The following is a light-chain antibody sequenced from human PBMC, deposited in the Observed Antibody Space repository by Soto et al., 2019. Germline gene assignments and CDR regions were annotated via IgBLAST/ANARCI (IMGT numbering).Light chain of an antibody. Sequence: EIVMTQSPATLSVSPGERATLSCRASQSVYNNLAWYQQKPGQAPRLLIYGASTRATGIPARFSGSGSGTEFTLTISSLQPEDFATYYCLQDYNFPRTFGQGTKVEVK. CDR3: LQDYNFPRT. J-gene: IGKJ1*01. V-gene: IGKV3-15*01. CDR1: QSVYNN. CDR2: GAS.